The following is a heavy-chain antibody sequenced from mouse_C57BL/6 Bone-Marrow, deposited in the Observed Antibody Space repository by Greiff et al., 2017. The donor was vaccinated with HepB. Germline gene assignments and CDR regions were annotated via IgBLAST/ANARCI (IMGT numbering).Heavy chain of an antibody. J-gene: IGHJ1*03. V-gene: IGHV1-47*01. Sequence: QVQLKESGAELVKPGASVKMSCKASGYTFTTYPIEWMKQNHGKSLEWIGNFHPYNDDTKYNEKFKGKATLTVEKSSSTVYLELSRLTSDDSAVYYCARRGYGSSGDWYFDVWGTGTTVTVSS. CDR2: FHPYNDDT. D-gene: IGHD1-1*01. CDR3: ARRGYGSSGDWYFDV. CDR1: GYTFTTYP.